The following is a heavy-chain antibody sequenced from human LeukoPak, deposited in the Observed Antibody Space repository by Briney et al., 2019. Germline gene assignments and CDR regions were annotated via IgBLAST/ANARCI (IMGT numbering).Heavy chain of an antibody. D-gene: IGHD3-16*01. CDR3: AREATWGNWYFDL. J-gene: IGHJ2*01. CDR2: ISSSSSTI. CDR1: GFTFSSYS. Sequence: GGSLRLSCAASGFTFSSYSMNWVRQAPGKGLEWVSYISSSSSTIYYADSVKGRFTISRDKAKNSLYLQMNSLRAEDTAVYYCAREATWGNWYFDLWGRGTLVTVSS. V-gene: IGHV3-48*01.